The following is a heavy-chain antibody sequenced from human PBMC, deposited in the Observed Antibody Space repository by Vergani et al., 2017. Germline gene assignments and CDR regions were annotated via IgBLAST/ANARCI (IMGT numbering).Heavy chain of an antibody. CDR1: GFTLSSHA. D-gene: IGHD2-8*01. J-gene: IGHJ6*03. CDR2: IWYDGSKE. Sequence: QVQLEESGGGVVQPGRSLRLSCAGSGFTLSSHAMHWVRQAPGKGLEWGAFIWYDGSKEYYADSVKGRFTTSRDNSKNTLFLQMNNLRAADTAVYYCARSGYCAHGVCYMTYYYYMDVWGKGTAVTVSS. V-gene: IGHV3-33*01. CDR3: ARSGYCAHGVCYMTYYYYMDV.